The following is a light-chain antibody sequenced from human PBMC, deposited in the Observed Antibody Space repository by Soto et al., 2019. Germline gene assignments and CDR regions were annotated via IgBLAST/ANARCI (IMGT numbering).Light chain of an antibody. CDR2: DAS. J-gene: IGKJ1*01. Sequence: DIQIPQSPSTLSASIGDRVTITCRPSQSISSWLAWYQQKPGKAPKLLIYDASSLESGVPSRFSGSGSGTEFTLTISSLQPDDFATYYCQQYNSYLWTFGQGTKVDI. V-gene: IGKV1-5*01. CDR3: QQYNSYLWT. CDR1: QSISSW.